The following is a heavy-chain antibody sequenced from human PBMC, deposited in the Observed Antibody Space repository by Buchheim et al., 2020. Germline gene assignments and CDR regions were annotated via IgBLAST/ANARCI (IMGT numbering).Heavy chain of an antibody. CDR1: GGSISSGDYY. V-gene: IGHV4-30-4*01. CDR3: ARDRVIGWFGELLSNYYYYYGMDV. J-gene: IGHJ6*02. D-gene: IGHD3-10*01. Sequence: QVQLQESGPGLVKPSQTLSLTCTVSGGSISSGDYYWSWIRQPPGKGLEWIGYIYYSGSTYYNPSLKSRVTIQVDTSKNQFARKLSSVTAADTAVYYCARDRVIGWFGELLSNYYYYYGMDVWGQGTT. CDR2: IYYSGST.